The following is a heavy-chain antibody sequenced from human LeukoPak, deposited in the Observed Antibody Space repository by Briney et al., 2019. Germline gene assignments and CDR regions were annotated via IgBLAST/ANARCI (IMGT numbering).Heavy chain of an antibody. CDR2: IYYSGCT. Sequence: SETLSLTCTVSGGSINSYYWSWIRQPPGKKLEWIGYIYYSGCTNYNPSLKSRVTISVDTSKNQFFLKLTSMTAADTAVYYCARGRITMIVVEWGQGTLVTVSS. CDR3: ARGRITMIVVE. CDR1: GGSINSYY. D-gene: IGHD3-22*01. J-gene: IGHJ4*02. V-gene: IGHV4-59*01.